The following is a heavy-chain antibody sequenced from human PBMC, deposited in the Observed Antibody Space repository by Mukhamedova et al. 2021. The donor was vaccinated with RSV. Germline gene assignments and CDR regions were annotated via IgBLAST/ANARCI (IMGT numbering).Heavy chain of an antibody. CDR3: TTIIRGSSYYYYGMDV. D-gene: IGHD1-26*01. V-gene: IGHV3-15*01. Sequence: DYAAPVKGRFTISRDDSKNTLYLQMNSLKTEDTAVYYCTTIIRGSSYYYYGMDVWGQGTTVTVSS. J-gene: IGHJ6*02.